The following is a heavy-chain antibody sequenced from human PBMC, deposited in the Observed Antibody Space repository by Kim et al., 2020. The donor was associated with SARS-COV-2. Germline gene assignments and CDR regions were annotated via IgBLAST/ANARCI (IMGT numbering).Heavy chain of an antibody. CDR2: IKQDGSEK. CDR3: ARERCDYGSGSYYNPLYYYGMDV. V-gene: IGHV3-7*01. Sequence: GGSLRLSCAASGFTFSSYWMSWVRQAPGKGLEWVANIKQDGSEKYYVDSVKGRFTISRDNAKNSLYLQMNSLRAEDTAVYYCARERCDYGSGSYYNPLYYYGMDVWGQGTTVTVSS. J-gene: IGHJ6*02. D-gene: IGHD3-10*01. CDR1: GFTFSSYW.